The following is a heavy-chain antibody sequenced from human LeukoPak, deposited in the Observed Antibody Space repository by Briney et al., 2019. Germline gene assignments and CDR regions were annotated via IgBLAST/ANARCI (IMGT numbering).Heavy chain of an antibody. CDR1: GFTFSSYG. D-gene: IGHD6-19*01. J-gene: IGHJ3*02. Sequence: PGGSLRLCCAATGFTFSSYGMHGVRQAPGKGLEWLAVIWYDGSNKYYADSVKGRFTISRDNSKNTLYLQMNSLRAEDTAVYYCARAGYSSVWGAFDIWGQGTMVTVSS. CDR2: IWYDGSNK. V-gene: IGHV3-33*01. CDR3: ARAGYSSVWGAFDI.